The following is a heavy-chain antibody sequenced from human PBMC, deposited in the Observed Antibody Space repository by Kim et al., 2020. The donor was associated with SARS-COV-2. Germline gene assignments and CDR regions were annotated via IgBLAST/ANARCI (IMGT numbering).Heavy chain of an antibody. J-gene: IGHJ4*02. CDR1: GYSFTSYW. D-gene: IGHD5-18*01. CDR2: IYPGDSDT. V-gene: IGHV5-51*01. CDR3: ASPGRAMVDPYYFDY. Sequence: GASLKISCKGSGYSFTSYWIGWVRQMPGKGLEWMGIIYPGDSDTRYSPSFQGQVTISADKSISTAYLQWSSLKASDTAMYYCASPGRAMVDPYYFDYWGQGTLVTVSS.